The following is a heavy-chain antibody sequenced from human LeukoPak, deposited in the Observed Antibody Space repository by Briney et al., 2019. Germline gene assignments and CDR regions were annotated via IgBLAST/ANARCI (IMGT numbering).Heavy chain of an antibody. Sequence: SETLSLTCTVSGGSISSSSYYWRWIRQPPGKGLEWIGSIYYSGSTYYNPSLKSRVTISVDTSKNQFSLKLSSVTAADTAVYYCARSGWELPQLPFDYWGQGTLVTVSS. CDR2: IYYSGST. V-gene: IGHV4-39*01. J-gene: IGHJ4*02. D-gene: IGHD1-7*01. CDR1: GGSISSSSYY. CDR3: ARSGWELPQLPFDY.